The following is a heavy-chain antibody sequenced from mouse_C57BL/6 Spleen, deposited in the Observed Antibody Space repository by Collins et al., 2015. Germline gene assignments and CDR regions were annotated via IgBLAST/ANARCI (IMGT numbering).Heavy chain of an antibody. J-gene: IGHJ3*01. D-gene: IGHD2-1*01. CDR3: ASPNYGNYGWFAY. CDR1: GYAFSSSW. V-gene: IGHV1-82*01. Sequence: QVQLQQSGPELVKPGASVKISCKASGYAFSSSWMNWVKQRPGQGLEWIGRIYPGDGDTNYNGKFKGKATLTADKSSSTAYMQLSSLTSVDSAVYFCASPNYGNYGWFAYWGQGTLVTVSA. CDR2: IYPGDGDT.